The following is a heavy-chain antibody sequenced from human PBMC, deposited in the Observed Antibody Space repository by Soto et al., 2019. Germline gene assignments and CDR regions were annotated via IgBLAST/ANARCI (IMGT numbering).Heavy chain of an antibody. CDR2: ISYDGSNK. J-gene: IGHJ4*02. Sequence: GGSLRLSCAASGFTFSSYGMHWVRQAPGKGLEWVAVISYDGSNKYYADSVKGRFTISRDNSKNTLYLQMNSLRAEDTAVYYCAKSPGSWYYFDYWGQGTLVTVPS. CDR1: GFTFSSYG. V-gene: IGHV3-30*18. D-gene: IGHD6-13*01. CDR3: AKSPGSWYYFDY.